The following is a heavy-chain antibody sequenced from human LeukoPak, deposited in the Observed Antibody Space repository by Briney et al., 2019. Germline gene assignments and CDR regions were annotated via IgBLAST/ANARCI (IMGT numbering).Heavy chain of an antibody. CDR3: ARDREYSSGWHNHYFDN. Sequence: PSETLSLTCTVSGGSVSSGGYYWSWIRQPPGKGLEWIGYIYYSGSTNYNPSHKSRVTISVDTSKNQFSLKLSSVTAADTAVYYCARDREYSSGWHNHYFDNWGQGTLVTVSS. V-gene: IGHV4-61*08. CDR2: IYYSGST. J-gene: IGHJ4*02. CDR1: GGSVSSGGYY. D-gene: IGHD6-19*01.